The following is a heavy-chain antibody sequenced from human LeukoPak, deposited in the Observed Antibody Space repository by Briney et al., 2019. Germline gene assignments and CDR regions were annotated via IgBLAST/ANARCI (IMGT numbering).Heavy chain of an antibody. D-gene: IGHD1-26*01. V-gene: IGHV5-51*01. CDR3: ARLGIVGAAGYYFDY. Sequence: GESLKISCKGSGYSFTSYWIGWVRQMPEKGLEWMGIIYPGDSDTRYSPSFQGQVTISADKSISTAYLQWSSLKASDTAMYYCARLGIVGAAGYYFDYWGQGTLVTVSS. CDR2: IYPGDSDT. J-gene: IGHJ4*02. CDR1: GYSFTSYW.